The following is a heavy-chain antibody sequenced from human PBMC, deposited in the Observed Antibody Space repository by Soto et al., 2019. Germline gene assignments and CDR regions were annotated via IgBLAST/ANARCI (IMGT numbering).Heavy chain of an antibody. CDR2: IYYSGST. D-gene: IGHD2-15*01. CDR1: GGSISSSSYY. CDR3: ASVGVVAAAYHFDY. J-gene: IGHJ4*02. V-gene: IGHV4-39*01. Sequence: QLQLQESGPGLVKPSETLSLTCTVSGGSISSSSYYWGWIRQPPGKGLEWIGSIYYSGSTYYNPSPNSPVTISGDTSKYPFSLTLSAVTAADTAVYYCASVGVVAAAYHFDYGGQGTLVTVSS.